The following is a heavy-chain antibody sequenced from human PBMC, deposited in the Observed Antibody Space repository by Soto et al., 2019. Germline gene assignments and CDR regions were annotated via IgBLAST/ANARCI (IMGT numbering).Heavy chain of an antibody. Sequence: SENLSLTCAVSGGSISSGGYSWTWIRQPPGKGLEWIGYTYHSGTTYYSPSLKSRVTISVDRSKNQFSLKLTSVTAADTAVYYCARAHYGDYGYGMDVWGKGTPVTVSS. D-gene: IGHD4-17*01. CDR2: TYHSGTT. CDR3: ARAHYGDYGYGMDV. V-gene: IGHV4-30-2*01. J-gene: IGHJ6*04. CDR1: GGSISSGGYS.